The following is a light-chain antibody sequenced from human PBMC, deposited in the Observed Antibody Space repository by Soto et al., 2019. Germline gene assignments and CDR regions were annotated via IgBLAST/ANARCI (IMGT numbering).Light chain of an antibody. Sequence: DIQMTQSPSSLSASVGDRVTITCRASQGISNYLAWYQQKPGKVPKLLIYAASTLQSGVPSRFSGSGSGTDFNLTISSLQPEDVATYYCQKYNSAPPVFTFGPGTKVDIK. J-gene: IGKJ3*01. CDR3: QKYNSAPPVFT. V-gene: IGKV1-27*01. CDR2: AAS. CDR1: QGISNY.